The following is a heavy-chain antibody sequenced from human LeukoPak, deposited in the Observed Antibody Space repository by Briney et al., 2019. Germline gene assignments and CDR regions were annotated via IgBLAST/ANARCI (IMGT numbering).Heavy chain of an antibody. V-gene: IGHV1-46*01. D-gene: IGHD5-24*01. CDR3: TTRDGYHPRLDY. J-gene: IGHJ4*02. CDR1: GYPFTKYA. Sequence: ASGKVSCKTSGYPFTKYAIHCVRQAPGQGLEWMGIISHSGGTTTYDPTLKGRITMTWDASTNIISMNLSSLASADTAIYYCTTRDGYHPRLDYWGQGTLVFVSS. CDR2: ISHSGGTT.